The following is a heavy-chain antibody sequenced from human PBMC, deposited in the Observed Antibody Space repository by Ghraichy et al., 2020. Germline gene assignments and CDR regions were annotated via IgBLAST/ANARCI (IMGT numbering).Heavy chain of an antibody. J-gene: IGHJ4*02. CDR3: AKDIRIVGATRGFDS. D-gene: IGHD1-26*01. CDR2: ISGDGNYT. V-gene: IGHV3-43*02. Sequence: GGSLRLSCDASGFTFNNYAMHWVRQAPGKGLEWVSLISGDGNYTYYADSVKGRFTLSRDNSKNSLYLQVNSLRTEDTALYYCAKDIRIVGATRGFDSWGQGTLVT. CDR1: GFTFNNYA.